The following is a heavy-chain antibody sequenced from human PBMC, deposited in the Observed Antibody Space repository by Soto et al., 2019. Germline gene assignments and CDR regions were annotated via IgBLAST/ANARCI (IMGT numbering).Heavy chain of an antibody. V-gene: IGHV1-69*01. Sequence: QVQLVQSGAEVKKPGSSVKVPCKASGGTFSSYAISWVRQAPGQGLEWMGGIIPIFGTANYAQKFQGRVTITADESTSTAYMELSSLRSEDTAVYYCARGGYYYDSSGPPRGWYFDYWGQGTLVTVSS. CDR2: IIPIFGTA. CDR3: ARGGYYYDSSGPPRGWYFDY. D-gene: IGHD3-22*01. J-gene: IGHJ4*02. CDR1: GGTFSSYA.